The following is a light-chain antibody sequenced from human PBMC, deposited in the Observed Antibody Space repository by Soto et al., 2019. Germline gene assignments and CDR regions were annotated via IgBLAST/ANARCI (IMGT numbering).Light chain of an antibody. Sequence: DIQMTQYPSPLSASVGDRVTITCRASQTISTYLNWYQQKPGKAPKLLIYGASSLQSGVPSRFSGSGSGTDFTLTISSLQPEDFGTYYCQQSFSTPRTFGQGTKVDNK. CDR1: QTISTY. CDR3: QQSFSTPRT. J-gene: IGKJ1*01. V-gene: IGKV1-39*01. CDR2: GAS.